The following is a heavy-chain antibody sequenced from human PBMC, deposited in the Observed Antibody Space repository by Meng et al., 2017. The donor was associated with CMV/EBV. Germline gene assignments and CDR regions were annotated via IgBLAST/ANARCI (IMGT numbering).Heavy chain of an antibody. J-gene: IGHJ5*02. V-gene: IGHV3-30-3*01. D-gene: IGHD3-10*01. CDR3: ARVFVRGVIKNNWFDP. CDR2: ISYDGSNK. CDR1: STFSSYT. Sequence: STFSSYTMHWVRQAHGKGLEWVAVISYDGSNKYYADSVKGRFTISRDNSKNTLYLQMNSLRAEDTAVYYCARVFVRGVIKNNWFDPWGQGTLVTVSS.